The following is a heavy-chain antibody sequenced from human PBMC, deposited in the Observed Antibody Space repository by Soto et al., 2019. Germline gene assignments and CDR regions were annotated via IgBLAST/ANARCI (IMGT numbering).Heavy chain of an antibody. Sequence: SETLSLTCTVSGGSISSYYWSWIRQPPGKGLEWIGYIYYSGSTNYNPSLKSRVTISVDTSKNQFSLKLGSVTAADTAVYYCARGGGSYYVRSWGQGTLVTVSS. CDR3: ARGGGSYYVRS. J-gene: IGHJ4*02. CDR1: GGSISSYY. D-gene: IGHD1-26*01. V-gene: IGHV4-59*01. CDR2: IYYSGST.